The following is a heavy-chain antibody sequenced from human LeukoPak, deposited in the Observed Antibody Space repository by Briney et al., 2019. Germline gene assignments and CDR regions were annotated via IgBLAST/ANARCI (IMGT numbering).Heavy chain of an antibody. Sequence: GGSLRLSCAASGFTFSRYSMNWVRQAPGEGLEWVSYISSSGSSIFYADSVQGRFTISRDNAKNSLYLQMNSLRAEDTAVYYCARESSGIAVSVTFDYWGQGTLVTVSS. CDR2: ISSSGSSI. D-gene: IGHD6-19*01. V-gene: IGHV3-48*04. CDR3: ARESSGIAVSVTFDY. CDR1: GFTFSRYS. J-gene: IGHJ4*02.